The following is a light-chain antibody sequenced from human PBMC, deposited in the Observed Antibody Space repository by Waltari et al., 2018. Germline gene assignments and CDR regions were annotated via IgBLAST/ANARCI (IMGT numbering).Light chain of an antibody. J-gene: IGLJ1*01. CDR1: SSNIGTNT. V-gene: IGLV1-44*01. CDR2: INN. CDR3: ATWDDSLNGLYV. Sequence: QSVLTQPPSASGTPGQRVTISCSGSSSNIGTNTVSWYQQLPGTAPKPLIYINNQRPSGVPDRFSGSKSGTSASLAISGLQSEDEADYYCATWDDSLNGLYVFGTGTKVTVL.